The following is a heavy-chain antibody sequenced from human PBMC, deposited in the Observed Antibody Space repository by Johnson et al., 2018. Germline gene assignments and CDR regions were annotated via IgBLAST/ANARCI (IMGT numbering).Heavy chain of an antibody. CDR3: ARDRAAVAGIGYFQY. V-gene: IGHV3-64*07. D-gene: IGHD6-19*01. CDR1: GFTFSSYA. CDR2: ISGDGIST. J-gene: IGHJ1*01. Sequence: EVQLVESWGGLVQPGGSLRLSCAASGFTFSSYAMHWVRQAPGKGLEYVSGISGDGISTFHADSVKGRFTISRDNSKNTLYLQMGGLRTEDMAVYCCARDRAAVAGIGYFQYWGQGTLVTVSS.